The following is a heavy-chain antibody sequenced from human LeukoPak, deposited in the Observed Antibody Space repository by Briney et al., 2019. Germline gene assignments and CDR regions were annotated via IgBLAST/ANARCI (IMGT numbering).Heavy chain of an antibody. CDR1: GYSFTNYW. D-gene: IGHD6-13*01. V-gene: IGHV5-51*01. CDR3: ACRDLSSTWSYP. CDR2: IYPGDSRV. J-gene: IGHJ5*02. Sequence: GESLKISCKGVGYSFTNYWIGWARPMPGKGMEWMGVIYPGDSRVRYNPSFQGQVTISVDKSVSTAYLQWISMKASDTAMYYCACRDLSSTWSYPWGQGTLGTVSA.